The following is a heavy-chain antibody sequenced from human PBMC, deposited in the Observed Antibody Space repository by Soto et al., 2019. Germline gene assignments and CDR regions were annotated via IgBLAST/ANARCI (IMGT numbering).Heavy chain of an antibody. CDR3: ARSIAARLNWFDP. Sequence: EVQLVESGGGLVQPGGSLRLSCAASGFTFSSYWMSWVRQAPEKGLEWVANIKQDGSKKYYVDSVKGRFTISRDNAKNSLYLQMNSLRAEDTAVYYCARSIAARLNWFDPWGQGTLVTVSS. CDR1: GFTFSSYW. V-gene: IGHV3-7*01. J-gene: IGHJ5*02. D-gene: IGHD6-6*01. CDR2: IKQDGSKK.